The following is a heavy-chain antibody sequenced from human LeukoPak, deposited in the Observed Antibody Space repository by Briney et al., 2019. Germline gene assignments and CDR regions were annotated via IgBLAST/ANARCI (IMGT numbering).Heavy chain of an antibody. J-gene: IGHJ5*02. Sequence: SETLSLTCAVSGYSISSGYYWGWIRPPPGKGLEWIGSIYHSGSTYYNPSLKSRVTISVDTSKNQFALKLSSVTAADTAVYYCARQGYCSSTSCYDLGWFDPWGQGTLVTVSS. CDR3: ARQGYCSSTSCYDLGWFDP. CDR2: IYHSGST. V-gene: IGHV4-38-2*01. CDR1: GYSISSGYY. D-gene: IGHD2-2*01.